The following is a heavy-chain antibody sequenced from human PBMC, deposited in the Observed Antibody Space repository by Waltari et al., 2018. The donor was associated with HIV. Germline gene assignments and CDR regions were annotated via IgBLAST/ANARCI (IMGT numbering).Heavy chain of an antibody. J-gene: IGHJ5*02. Sequence: QVQLQESGPGLVKPSETLSLTCTVSVHSVSSGYYWGWTRQSPGKGPEWIGSIHKSGDTQHNPSLKSRVSISVDTSKNQFSLKVSSVTAADTAVYYCARGKSYKDSSGYYYNWFDPWGQGTLVTVSS. CDR1: VHSVSSGYY. CDR3: ARGKSYKDSSGYYYNWFDP. D-gene: IGHD3-22*01. CDR2: IHKSGDT. V-gene: IGHV4-38-2*02.